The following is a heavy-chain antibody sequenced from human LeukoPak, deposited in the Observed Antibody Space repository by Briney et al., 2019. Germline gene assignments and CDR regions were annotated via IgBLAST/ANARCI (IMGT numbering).Heavy chain of an antibody. CDR1: GFTFSSYS. D-gene: IGHD6-13*01. Sequence: GGSLRLSCAASGFTFSSYSMNWVRQAPGKGLEWVAVIWYDGSNKYYADSVKGRFTISRDNSKNTLYLQMNSLRAEDTAVYYCARDGGIAAAGLDYWGQGTLVTVSS. V-gene: IGHV3-33*08. J-gene: IGHJ4*02. CDR3: ARDGGIAAAGLDY. CDR2: IWYDGSNK.